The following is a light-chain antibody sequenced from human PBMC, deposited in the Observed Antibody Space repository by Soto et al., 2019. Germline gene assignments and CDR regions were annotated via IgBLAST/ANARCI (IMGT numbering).Light chain of an antibody. CDR3: QQSYSTPHS. J-gene: IGKJ2*01. CDR1: QTISTY. CDR2: VAS. Sequence: DIQMTQSPSFLSASVGDRVTITCRASQTISTYLNWYQQKPGKAPQLLIYVASSLGSGVPSRFSGSGSGTEFTLTISNLQPEDFATYHCQQSYSTPHSFGQGTKLEIK. V-gene: IGKV1-39*01.